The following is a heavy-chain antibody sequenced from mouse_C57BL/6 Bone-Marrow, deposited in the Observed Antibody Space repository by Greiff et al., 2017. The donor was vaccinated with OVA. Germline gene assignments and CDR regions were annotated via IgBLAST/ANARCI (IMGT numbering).Heavy chain of an antibody. V-gene: IGHV1-82*01. CDR3: ARYHGSSYRYFDV. CDR1: GYAFSSSW. D-gene: IGHD1-1*01. J-gene: IGHJ1*03. CDR2: IYPGDGDT. Sequence: QVQLKQSGPELVKPGASVKISCKASGYAFSSSWMNWVKQRPGKGLEWIGRIYPGDGDTNYNGKFKGKATLTADKSSSTAYMQLSSLTSEDSAVYFCARYHGSSYRYFDVWGTGTTVTVSS.